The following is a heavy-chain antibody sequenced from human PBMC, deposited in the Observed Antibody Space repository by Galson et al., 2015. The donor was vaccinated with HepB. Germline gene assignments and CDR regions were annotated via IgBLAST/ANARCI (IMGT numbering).Heavy chain of an antibody. Sequence: SLRLSCAASGFTFTNYWMHWVRQAPGKGLVWVSRINSDGSSATYADSVKGRFTISRDNAKNTVYLQMNSLRVEDTAVYYCARDDYHSKQDYWGQGTLVTVSS. J-gene: IGHJ4*02. CDR2: INSDGSSA. D-gene: IGHD4/OR15-4a*01. V-gene: IGHV3-74*01. CDR1: GFTFTNYW. CDR3: ARDDYHSKQDY.